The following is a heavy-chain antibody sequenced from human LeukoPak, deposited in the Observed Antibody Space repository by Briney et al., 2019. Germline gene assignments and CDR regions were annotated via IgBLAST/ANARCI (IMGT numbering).Heavy chain of an antibody. V-gene: IGHV4-59*08. CDR3: ARHGGSSSRDPHGMDV. D-gene: IGHD6-6*01. CDR2: IYYSGST. J-gene: IGHJ6*02. Sequence: KPSETLSLTCTVSGGSISSYYWSWIRQPPGKGLEWIGYIYYSGSTNYNPSLKSRVTISVDTSKNQFSLKLSSVTAADTAVYYCARHGGSSSRDPHGMDVWGQGTTVTVSS. CDR1: GGSISSYY.